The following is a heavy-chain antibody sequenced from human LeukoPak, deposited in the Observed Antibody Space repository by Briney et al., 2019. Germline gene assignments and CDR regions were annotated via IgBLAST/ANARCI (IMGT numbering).Heavy chain of an antibody. CDR1: GFTFSTYT. CDR2: ISSSSSTI. J-gene: IGHJ4*02. V-gene: IGHV3-48*02. Sequence: GGSLRLSCAASGFTFSTYTMNWVRQAPGKGLEWVSYISSSSSTIYYADSVKGRFTISRDNAKNSLYLQMSSLRDEDTAVYYCAVARVGDYFDYWGQGTLVTVSP. D-gene: IGHD2-2*01. CDR3: AVARVGDYFDY.